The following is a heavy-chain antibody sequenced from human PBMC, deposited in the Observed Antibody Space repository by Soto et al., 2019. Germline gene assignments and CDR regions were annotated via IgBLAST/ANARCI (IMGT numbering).Heavy chain of an antibody. J-gene: IGHJ4*02. CDR3: AREPPETPPDY. CDR2: ISSTNGNT. V-gene: IGHV1-18*01. CDR1: GYTFSDYG. Sequence: QVQLVQSGADVKKPGASVKVSCKASGYTFSDYGVSWVRQAPGQGLEWMGWISSTNGNTNFAQKFRGRVTMTTDPSTSTVYMELRSLRPDDTAVYYCAREPPETPPDYWGQGTLVTVSS.